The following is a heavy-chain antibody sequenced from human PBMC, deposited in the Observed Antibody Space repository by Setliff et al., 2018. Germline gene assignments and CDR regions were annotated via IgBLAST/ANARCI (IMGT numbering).Heavy chain of an antibody. CDR2: IYYSGST. D-gene: IGHD3-3*01. J-gene: IGHJ6*03. CDR1: GGSISSHY. CDR3: TRERSEDFWSGYPYYYYMDV. V-gene: IGHV4-59*11. Sequence: TSETLSLTCTVSGGSISSHYWSWIRQPPGKGLEWIGYIYYSGSTNYNPSLKSRVTISVDTSKNQFSLKLSSVTAADTAVYYCTRERSEDFWSGYPYYYYMDVWGKGTTVTVSS.